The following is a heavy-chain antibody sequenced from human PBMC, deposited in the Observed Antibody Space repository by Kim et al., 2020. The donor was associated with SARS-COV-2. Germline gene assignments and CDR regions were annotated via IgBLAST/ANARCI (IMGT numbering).Heavy chain of an antibody. D-gene: IGHD5-18*01. CDR2: IYTSGST. CDR3: AATYVDTSRVPDFDF. J-gene: IGHJ4*02. V-gene: IGHV4-61*02. Sequence: SETLSLTCTVSGGSIRSGYYYWSWIRQPAGKGLEWIGRIYTSGSTNYNPSLKSRVTISVDTSKNQFSLKLSSVTAADTAVYYCAATYVDTSRVPDFDFWGQGTLVTVSS. CDR1: GGSIRSGYYY.